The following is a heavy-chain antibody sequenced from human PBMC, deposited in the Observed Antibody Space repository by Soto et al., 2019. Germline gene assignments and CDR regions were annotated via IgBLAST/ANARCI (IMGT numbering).Heavy chain of an antibody. Sequence: ESGGALVQPGGSLRLSCAASGFTFTNYWMAWVRQAPGKGLEWVAHIDQGGGEKYYVDSVKGRFTISRDNAKNSLYLQMNSLRAEDTALYYCARGGNWFDPWGQGTLVTVSS. CDR2: IDQGGGEK. V-gene: IGHV3-7*05. CDR3: ARGGNWFDP. CDR1: GFTFTNYW. D-gene: IGHD3-10*01. J-gene: IGHJ5*02.